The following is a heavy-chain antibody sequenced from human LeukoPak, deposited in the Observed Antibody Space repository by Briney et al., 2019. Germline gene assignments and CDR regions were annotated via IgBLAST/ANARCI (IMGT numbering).Heavy chain of an antibody. J-gene: IGHJ4*02. CDR3: VKYTGNSILVRFDY. Sequence: SLRPSCAASGLTFSSYAMTSVCPAPGKGLEWVSGMNASGSDTYYADSVKSRFTISRDNSASTLYLQMNSLRAEHTALYYCVKYTGNSILVRFDYWGQGTLVTVSS. D-gene: IGHD4-23*01. CDR2: MNASGSDT. CDR1: GLTFSSYA. V-gene: IGHV3-23*01.